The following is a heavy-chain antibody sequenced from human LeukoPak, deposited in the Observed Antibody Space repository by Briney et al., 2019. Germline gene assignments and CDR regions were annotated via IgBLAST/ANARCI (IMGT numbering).Heavy chain of an antibody. J-gene: IGHJ5*02. D-gene: IGHD6-13*01. V-gene: IGHV3-21*01. CDR1: GFTFSSYS. CDR3: AKELLIAAAGLNWFDP. CDR2: IDFTSRYI. Sequence: GGSLRLSCAASGFTFSSYSMNWVRQAPGKGLEWVSSIDFTSRYIYNADSVKGRFTISRDNSKNTLYLQMNSLRAEDTAVYYCAKELLIAAAGLNWFDPWGQGTLVTVSS.